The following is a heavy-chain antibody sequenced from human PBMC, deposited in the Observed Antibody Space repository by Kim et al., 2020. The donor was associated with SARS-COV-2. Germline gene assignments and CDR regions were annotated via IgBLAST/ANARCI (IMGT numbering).Heavy chain of an antibody. J-gene: IGHJ6*02. CDR3: AKDLSPRGDYYYYGMDV. Sequence: VKGRFTISRDNSKNTLYLQMNSLSAEDTAVYYCAKDLSPRGDYYYYGMDVWGQGTTVTVSS. V-gene: IGHV3-23*01.